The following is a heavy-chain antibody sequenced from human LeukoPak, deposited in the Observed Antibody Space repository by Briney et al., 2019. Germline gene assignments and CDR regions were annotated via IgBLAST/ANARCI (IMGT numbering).Heavy chain of an antibody. CDR2: ISGSGGST. J-gene: IGHJ4*02. Sequence: GGSLRLSCAASGFTFSSYAMSWVRQAPGKGLEWVSAISGSGGSTSYADSVKGRFTISRDNSKNTLYLQMNSLRAEDTAVYYCAKGMKYCTNGVCYTPFDYWGQGTLVTVSS. V-gene: IGHV3-23*01. CDR1: GFTFSSYA. CDR3: AKGMKYCTNGVCYTPFDY. D-gene: IGHD2-8*01.